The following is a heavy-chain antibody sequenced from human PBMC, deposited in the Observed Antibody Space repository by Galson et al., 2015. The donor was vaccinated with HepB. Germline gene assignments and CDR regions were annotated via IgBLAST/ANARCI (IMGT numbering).Heavy chain of an antibody. CDR2: ISSSSSYT. D-gene: IGHD6-19*01. J-gene: IGHJ6*02. CDR3: ARDLATDDYSSGWGGGYYYYGMDV. Sequence: SLRLSCAASGFTFSDYYMSWIRQAPGKGLEWVSYISSSSSYTNYADSVKGRFTISRDNAKNSLYLQMNSLRVEDTAAYYCARDLATDDYSSGWGGGYYYYGMDVWGQGTTVTVSS. V-gene: IGHV3-11*06. CDR1: GFTFSDYY.